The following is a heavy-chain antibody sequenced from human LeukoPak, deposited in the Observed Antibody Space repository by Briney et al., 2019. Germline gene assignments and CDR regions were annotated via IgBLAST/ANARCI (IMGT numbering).Heavy chain of an antibody. Sequence: EASVKVSCKASGYTFTIYAMHWVRRAPGQRLEWMGWINVGNGDTKYSQKFQGRVTIARDTSASTAYMELSSLRSEDTAVYYCARDRGGTGDFDYWGQGTLVTVSS. CDR3: ARDRGGTGDFDY. CDR2: INVGNGDT. J-gene: IGHJ4*02. D-gene: IGHD1-1*01. CDR1: GYTFTIYA. V-gene: IGHV1-3*01.